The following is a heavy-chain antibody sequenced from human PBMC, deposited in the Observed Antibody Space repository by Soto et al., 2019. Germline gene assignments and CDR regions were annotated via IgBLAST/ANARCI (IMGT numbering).Heavy chain of an antibody. CDR1: GYTFTNFG. V-gene: IGHV1-18*01. CDR3: AGDYDIWGEDWFDP. D-gene: IGHD3-9*01. Sequence: QVQLVQSGGEMRKPGASVKVSCKASGYTFTNFGISWVRQAPGQGFEWVGWISGYNGDTNYAPKFRGRVIMTKDTSTTTAYMELTTLTSDDTAVYYFAGDYDIWGEDWFDPWGQGTLVTVSS. J-gene: IGHJ5*02. CDR2: ISGYNGDT.